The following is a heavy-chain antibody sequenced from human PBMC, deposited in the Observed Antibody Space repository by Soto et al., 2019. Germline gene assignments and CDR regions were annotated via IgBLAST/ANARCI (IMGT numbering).Heavy chain of an antibody. CDR1: GDSVSSNSAA. CDR3: AREDCSSTSCYRLWDAFDI. D-gene: IGHD2-2*02. V-gene: IGHV6-1*01. CDR2: TYCRSKWYN. J-gene: IGHJ3*02. Sequence: SQTLSLTCAISGDSVSSNSAAWNWIRQSPSRGLEWLGRTYCRSKWYNDYAVSVKSRITINPDTSKNQFSLQLNSVTPEDTAVYYCAREDCSSTSCYRLWDAFDIWGQGTMVTVSS.